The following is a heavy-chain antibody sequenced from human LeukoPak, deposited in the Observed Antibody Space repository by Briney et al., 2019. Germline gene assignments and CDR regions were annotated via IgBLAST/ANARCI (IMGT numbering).Heavy chain of an antibody. CDR3: ATTVVNYFDY. CDR1: GGTFSSYA. V-gene: IGHV1-69*05. CDR2: IIPIFGTA. Sequence: ASVKVSCKASGGTFSSYAISWVRQAPGQGLEWMGGIIPIFGTANYAQKFQGRVTITTDESTSTAYMELSSLRSEDTAVYYCATTVVNYFDYWSQGTLVTVSS. D-gene: IGHD4-11*01. J-gene: IGHJ4*02.